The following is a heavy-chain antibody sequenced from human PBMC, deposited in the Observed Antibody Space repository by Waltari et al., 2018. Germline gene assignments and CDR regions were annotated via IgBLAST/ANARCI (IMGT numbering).Heavy chain of an antibody. CDR3: ARGKSYSGNYYYYMDV. V-gene: IGHV4-34*01. Sequence: QVQLQQWGAGLLKPSETLSLTCAVYGGSFSGYYWSWIRKPPGKGLGWIGEINHSVSTNYNPSLKSRVTISVDTSKNQFSLKLSSVTAADTAVYYCARGKSYSGNYYYYMDVWGKGTTVTVSS. CDR2: INHSVST. CDR1: GGSFSGYY. D-gene: IGHD1-26*01. J-gene: IGHJ6*03.